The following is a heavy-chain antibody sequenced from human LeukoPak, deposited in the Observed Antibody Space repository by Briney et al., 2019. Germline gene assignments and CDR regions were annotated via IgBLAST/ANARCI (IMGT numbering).Heavy chain of an antibody. J-gene: IGHJ6*03. Sequence: TASETLSLTCTVSGGSISSSSYYWGWIRQPPGKGLEWIGSIYYSGSTYYNPSLKSRVTISVDTSKNQFSLKLSSVTAADTAVYYCARQLYCTNGVCYSDYYYCMDVWGKGTTVTVSS. D-gene: IGHD2-8*01. CDR2: IYYSGST. V-gene: IGHV4-39*01. CDR1: GGSISSSSYY. CDR3: ARQLYCTNGVCYSDYYYCMDV.